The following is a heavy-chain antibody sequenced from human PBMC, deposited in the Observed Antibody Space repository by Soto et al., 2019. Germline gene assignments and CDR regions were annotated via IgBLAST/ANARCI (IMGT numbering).Heavy chain of an antibody. Sequence: QVQLVQSGAEVKKPGASVKVSCKASGYTFTSYAMHWVRQAPGQRLEWMGWINAGNGNTKYSQKFQGRVTITRDTSASTAYMELSSLRSEDTAVYYCAREYCSSTSCYGDAFDIWGQGTMVTVSS. D-gene: IGHD2-2*01. J-gene: IGHJ3*02. V-gene: IGHV1-3*01. CDR2: INAGNGNT. CDR3: AREYCSSTSCYGDAFDI. CDR1: GYTFTSYA.